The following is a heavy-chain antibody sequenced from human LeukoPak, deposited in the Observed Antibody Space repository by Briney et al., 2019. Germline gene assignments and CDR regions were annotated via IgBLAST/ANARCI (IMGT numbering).Heavy chain of an antibody. CDR3: AKDISSDYDDGGWFDP. Sequence: GGSLRLSCAASKFTFNDYAMHWVRQAPGKGLEWVSGISWNSDNIGYADSVRGRFTISRNNAKNSLYLQMNSLKTEDTAVYYCAKDISSDYDDGGWFDPWGQGTLVAVSS. V-gene: IGHV3-9*01. D-gene: IGHD5-12*01. CDR2: ISWNSDNI. J-gene: IGHJ5*02. CDR1: KFTFNDYA.